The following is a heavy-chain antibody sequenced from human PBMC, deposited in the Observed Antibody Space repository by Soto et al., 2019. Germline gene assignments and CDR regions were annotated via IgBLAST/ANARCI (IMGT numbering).Heavy chain of an antibody. Sequence: SETLSLSCAVSCYSISSGFDWGWIRQPPGKGLEWIGNIFHSGRTYYNPSLKSRVALSVDTSKNQFSLLLTSLTAADTAVYYCARARSVAGLDYWGQGTLVTVSS. D-gene: IGHD6-19*01. J-gene: IGHJ4*02. CDR3: ARARSVAGLDY. CDR2: IFHSGRT. CDR1: CYSISSGFD. V-gene: IGHV4-38-2*01.